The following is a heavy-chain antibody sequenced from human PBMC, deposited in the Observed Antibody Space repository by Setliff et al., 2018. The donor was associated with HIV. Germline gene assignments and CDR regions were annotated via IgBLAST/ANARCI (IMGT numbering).Heavy chain of an antibody. CDR1: GGSFNNYH. D-gene: IGHD3-10*01. CDR2: IYDSGAT. J-gene: IGHJ5*02. Sequence: SETLSLTCTVSGGSFNNYHWSWIRQPAGRGLEWIGRIYDSGATNYKPSLKSRVTMSIDKSNNQFSLYLTSVTAADTVIYYCARDRHYYGSGSYGPWGQGILVTVSS. V-gene: IGHV4-4*07. CDR3: ARDRHYYGSGSYGP.